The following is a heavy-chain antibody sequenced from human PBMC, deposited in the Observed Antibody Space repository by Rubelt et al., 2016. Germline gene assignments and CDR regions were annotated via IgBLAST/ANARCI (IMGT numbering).Heavy chain of an antibody. V-gene: IGHV4-39*02. J-gene: IGHJ4*02. Sequence: QLQLQESGPGLVKPSETLSLTCTVSGGSISSSSYYWAWIRQPPGKALEWIGSIYYTGRTYYNTSLESRVPISVAASKYQSCRRLGCVTAADSAGYEGAGELGRSGYASCSDYWGRGTLVTVSS. CDR1: GGSISSSSYY. CDR2: IYYTGRT. CDR3: AGELGRSGYASCSDY. D-gene: IGHD5-12*01.